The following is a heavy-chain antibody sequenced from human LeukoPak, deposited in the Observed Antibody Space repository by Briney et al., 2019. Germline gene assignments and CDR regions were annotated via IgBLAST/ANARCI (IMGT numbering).Heavy chain of an antibody. CDR3: ARRHHPRTSTGFDP. CDR2: IYYSGST. V-gene: IGHV4-59*08. D-gene: IGHD3/OR15-3a*01. Sequence: SETLSLTCTVSGGSISSYYWSWIRQPPGKGLEWTGYIYYSGSTNYSPSLKSRVTISVDTSKNQFSLKLSSVTAADTAVYYCARRHHPRTSTGFDPWGQGTLVTVSS. J-gene: IGHJ5*02. CDR1: GGSISSYY.